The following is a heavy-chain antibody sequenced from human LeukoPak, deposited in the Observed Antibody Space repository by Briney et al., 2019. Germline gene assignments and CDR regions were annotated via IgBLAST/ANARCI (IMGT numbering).Heavy chain of an antibody. V-gene: IGHV3-11*01. CDR1: GFTFSDYY. Sequence: GGSLRLSCAASGFTFSDYYMSWIRQAPGKGLETLSYISSSGSTIYYADSVKGRFTISRDNAKNSLYLQMNSLRAEDTAVYYCARGGRWLQPNWFDPWGQGTLVTVSS. CDR3: ARGGRWLQPNWFDP. J-gene: IGHJ5*02. D-gene: IGHD5-24*01. CDR2: ISSSGSTI.